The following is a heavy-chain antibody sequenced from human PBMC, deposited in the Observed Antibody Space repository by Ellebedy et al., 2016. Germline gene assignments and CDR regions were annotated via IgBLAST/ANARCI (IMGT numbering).Heavy chain of an antibody. D-gene: IGHD4-11*01. CDR3: AGWVQYASSYYFDC. CDR2: ISSSSSHI. Sequence: GGSLRLSCAASGFTFSSYSMNWVRQAPGKGLEWVSSISSSSSHIYYADSVKGRFTISRDNAKNSLYLQMNSLRAEDTAVYYCAGWVQYASSYYFDCWGRGTLVTVSS. V-gene: IGHV3-21*06. CDR1: GFTFSSYS. J-gene: IGHJ4*02.